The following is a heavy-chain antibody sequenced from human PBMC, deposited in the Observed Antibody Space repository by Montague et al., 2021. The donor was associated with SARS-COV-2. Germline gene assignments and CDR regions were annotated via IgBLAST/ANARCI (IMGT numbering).Heavy chain of an antibody. CDR3: AKQTGAGAIVYWYFDL. Sequence: SLRLSCAASGFAFNNFAMTWVRQPPGKGLAWVSSIFGSGAGTYYADSVQGRFTISRDNSRNTLYLQMNSLRAEDTAKYYCAKQTGAGAIVYWYFDLWGRGTVVSVSS. CDR1: GFAFNNFA. V-gene: IGHV3-23*01. CDR2: IFGSGAGT. D-gene: IGHD6-25*01. J-gene: IGHJ2*01.